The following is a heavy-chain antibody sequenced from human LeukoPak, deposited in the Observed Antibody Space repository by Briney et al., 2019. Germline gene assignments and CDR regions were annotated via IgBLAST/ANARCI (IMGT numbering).Heavy chain of an antibody. CDR2: IYTSGST. D-gene: IGHD6-19*01. Sequence: PSETLSLTCTVSGGSISSYYWSWIRQPAGKGLEWIGRIYTSGSTNYNPSLKSRVTMSVDTSKNQFSLKLSSVTAADTAVYYCARDLAVAGLWPYYYYGMDVWGQETTVTVSS. CDR1: GGSISSYY. CDR3: ARDLAVAGLWPYYYYGMDV. V-gene: IGHV4-4*07. J-gene: IGHJ6*02.